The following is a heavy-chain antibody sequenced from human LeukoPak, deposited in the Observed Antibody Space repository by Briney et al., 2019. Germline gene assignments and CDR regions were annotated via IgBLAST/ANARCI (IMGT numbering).Heavy chain of an antibody. CDR3: ARDSASRYDSSGYHNWFDP. J-gene: IGHJ5*02. V-gene: IGHV4-31*03. CDR2: IYYSGST. CDR1: GGSLSSGGYY. Sequence: TSEALSLTCTVSGGSLSSGGYYWSWVRQHPGKGLEWNGYIYYSGSTYYNPSLKSRVTISVDTSKNQFSLKLSSVTAADTAVYYRARDSASRYDSSGYHNWFDPWGQGTLVTVSS. D-gene: IGHD3-22*01.